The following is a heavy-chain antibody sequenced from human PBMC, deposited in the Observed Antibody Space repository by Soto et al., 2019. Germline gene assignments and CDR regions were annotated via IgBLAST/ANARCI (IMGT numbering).Heavy chain of an antibody. J-gene: IGHJ4*02. Sequence: EVQLLESGGGLVQPGGSLRLSCAASGFTFSSYAMSWVRQAPGKGLEWVSAISGSGGSTYYADSVKGRFTISRDNSKNTLYLQMNSLRAEETAVYYCAKDGRITMIVVVTTLFDYWGQGTLVTVSS. V-gene: IGHV3-23*01. D-gene: IGHD3-22*01. CDR2: ISGSGGST. CDR1: GFTFSSYA. CDR3: AKDGRITMIVVVTTLFDY.